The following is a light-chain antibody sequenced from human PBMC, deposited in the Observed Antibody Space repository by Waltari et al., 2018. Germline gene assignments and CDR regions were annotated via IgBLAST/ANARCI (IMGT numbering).Light chain of an antibody. J-gene: IGKJ2*01. CDR2: LTS. CDR1: QSLLHSNGYYY. Sequence: DIVMTQSPLSLSVTPGEPASISCRSSQSLLHSNGYYYLDWYLQKPGQSPQPLMYLTSHRASGAPDRFSGSGSGTDFTLKISRVEAEDVGVYYCMQPLQSPRTFGQGTKLEIK. V-gene: IGKV2-28*01. CDR3: MQPLQSPRT.